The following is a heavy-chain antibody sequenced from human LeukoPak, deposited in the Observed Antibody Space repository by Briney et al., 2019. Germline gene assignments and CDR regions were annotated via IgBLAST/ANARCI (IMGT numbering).Heavy chain of an antibody. CDR3: ARVGYCTNGVCSPLYYYMDV. V-gene: IGHV1-18*01. D-gene: IGHD2-8*01. J-gene: IGHJ6*03. Sequence: ASVKVSCKASRYTFTSYGISWVRQAPGQGLEWMGWISAYNGNTNYAQKLQGRVTMTTDTSTSTAYMELRSLRSDDTAVYYCARVGYCTNGVCSPLYYYMDVWGKGTTVTVSS. CDR2: ISAYNGNT. CDR1: RYTFTSYG.